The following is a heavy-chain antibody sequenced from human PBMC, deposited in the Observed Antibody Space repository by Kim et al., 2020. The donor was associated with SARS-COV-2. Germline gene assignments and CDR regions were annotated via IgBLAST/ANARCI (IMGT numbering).Heavy chain of an antibody. V-gene: IGHV3-9*01. Sequence: GGSLRLSCAASGFTFDDYAMHWVRQAPGKGLEWVSGISWNSGSKGYADSVKGRFTISRDNAKNSLYLQMNSLRAEDTALYYCAKDSGYGDLGNWYFDLWGRGTLVTVSS. CDR2: ISWNSGSK. J-gene: IGHJ2*01. CDR1: GFTFDDYA. D-gene: IGHD4-17*01. CDR3: AKDSGYGDLGNWYFDL.